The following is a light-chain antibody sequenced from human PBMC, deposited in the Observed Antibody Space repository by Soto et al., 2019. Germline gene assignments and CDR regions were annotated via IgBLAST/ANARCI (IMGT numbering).Light chain of an antibody. CDR3: QQYKSYPFT. Sequence: DIQMTQSPSTLSASVGDRVTITCRASQSISSWLAWYQQKPGKAPKLLIYKASSLESGVPSRFSGSGSGTEFTLTISSLQPDDFATYSCQQYKSYPFTFGPGTKVDIK. J-gene: IGKJ3*01. V-gene: IGKV1-5*03. CDR2: KAS. CDR1: QSISSW.